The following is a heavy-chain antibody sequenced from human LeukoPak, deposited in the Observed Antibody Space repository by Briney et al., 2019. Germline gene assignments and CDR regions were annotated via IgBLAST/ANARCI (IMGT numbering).Heavy chain of an antibody. CDR1: GYTFTGYY. CDR3: ARGTMVRGVS. J-gene: IGHJ4*02. V-gene: IGHV1-2*02. D-gene: IGHD3-10*01. CDR2: INPNSGGT. Sequence: ASVKVSCKASGYTFTGYYMHWVRQAPGQGLEWMGWINPNSGGTNYAQKFQGRVTMTRDTSISTVYMELSSLRSEDTAVYYCARGTMVRGVSWGQGTLVTVSS.